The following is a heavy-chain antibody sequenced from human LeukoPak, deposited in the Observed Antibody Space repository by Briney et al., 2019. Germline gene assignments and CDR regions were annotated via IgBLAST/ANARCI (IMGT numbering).Heavy chain of an antibody. J-gene: IGHJ4*02. D-gene: IGHD4-17*01. CDR2: IYADGNT. CDR3: ARDSSGDANFDS. CDR1: GFIVNTNY. V-gene: IGHV3-53*01. Sequence: GGSLRLSCAASGFIVNTNYMTWVRQAPGRGLEWVSFIYADGNTYYADSVKGRFTISRDISKNAVYLQMNSLRAEDTAVYYCARDSSGDANFDSWGQGTLVTVSS.